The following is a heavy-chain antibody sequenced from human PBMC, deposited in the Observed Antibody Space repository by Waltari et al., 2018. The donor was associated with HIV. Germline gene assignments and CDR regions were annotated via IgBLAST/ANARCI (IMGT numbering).Heavy chain of an antibody. CDR1: GGSISSSSYY. Sequence: GGSISSSSYYWGWIRQPPGKGLEWIGSIYYSGSTYYNPSLKSRVTISVDTSKNQFSLKLSSVTAADTAVYYCARVSSAVPDVLLVVVADGYFDYWGQGTLVTVSS. J-gene: IGHJ4*02. CDR3: ARVSSAVPDVLLVVVADGYFDY. D-gene: IGHD2-15*01. V-gene: IGHV4-39*07. CDR2: IYYSGST.